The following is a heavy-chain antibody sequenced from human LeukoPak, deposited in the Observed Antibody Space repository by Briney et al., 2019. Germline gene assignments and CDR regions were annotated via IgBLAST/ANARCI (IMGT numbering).Heavy chain of an antibody. J-gene: IGHJ4*02. CDR2: IIRIFGTA. CDR3: ARGMSSGYYNDGSFDY. Sequence: ASVKVSCKASGGTFSSYAISWVRQAPGQGLEWMGGIIRIFGTANYAQKFQGRVTITTDESTSTAYMELSSLRSEDTAVYYCARGMSSGYYNDGSFDYWGQGTLVTVSS. CDR1: GGTFSSYA. V-gene: IGHV1-69*05. D-gene: IGHD3-22*01.